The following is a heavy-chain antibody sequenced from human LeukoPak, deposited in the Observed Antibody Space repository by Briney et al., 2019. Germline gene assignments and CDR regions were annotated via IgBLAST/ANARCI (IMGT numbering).Heavy chain of an antibody. CDR2: IKQDGSEK. D-gene: IGHD6-6*01. V-gene: IGHV3-7*03. Sequence: GGSLRLSCAASGFTFSSYWMSWVRQAPGKGLEWVANIKQDGSEKYYVDSVKGRFTISRDNAKNSLYLQMNSLRAEDTAVYYCARGSMSGRPDNWFDPWGQGILVTVSS. CDR3: ARGSMSGRPDNWFDP. CDR1: GFTFSSYW. J-gene: IGHJ5*02.